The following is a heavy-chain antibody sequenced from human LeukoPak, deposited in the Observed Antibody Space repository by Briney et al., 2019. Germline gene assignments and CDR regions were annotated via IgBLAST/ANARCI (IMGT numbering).Heavy chain of an antibody. J-gene: IGHJ4*02. CDR2: INHSGST. Sequence: PSETLSLTCAVYGGSFSGYYWSWIRQPPGKGLEWIGEINHSGSTNYNPSLKSRVAISVDTSKNQLSLKLSSVTAADTAVYYCARIAAAGTAIDYWGQGTLVTVSS. V-gene: IGHV4-34*01. D-gene: IGHD6-13*01. CDR3: ARIAAAGTAIDY. CDR1: GGSFSGYY.